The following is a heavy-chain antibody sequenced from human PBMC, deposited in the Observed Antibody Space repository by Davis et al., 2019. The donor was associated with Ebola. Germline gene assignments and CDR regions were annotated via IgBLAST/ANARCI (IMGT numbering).Heavy chain of an antibody. D-gene: IGHD3-3*01. V-gene: IGHV4-59*12. CDR1: GGSISSYY. CDR2: IYYSGST. Sequence: LRLSCTVSGGSISSYYWSWIRQPPGKGLEWIGYIYYSGSTNYNPSLKSRVTISVDTSKNQFSLKLSSVTAADTAVYYCARGLGIFGVWVDPWGQGTLVTVSS. J-gene: IGHJ5*02. CDR3: ARGLGIFGVWVDP.